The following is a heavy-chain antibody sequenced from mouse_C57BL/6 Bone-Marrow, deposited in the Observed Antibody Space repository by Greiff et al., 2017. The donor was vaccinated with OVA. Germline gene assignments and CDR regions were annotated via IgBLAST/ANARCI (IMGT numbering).Heavy chain of an antibody. V-gene: IGHV2-2*01. D-gene: IGHD2-3*01. CDR3: ARPDGYYPDYYAMDY. CDR2: IWSGGST. Sequence: QVQLQQSGPGLVQPSQSLSITCTVSGFSLTSYGVHWVRQSPGKGLEWLGLIWSGGSTAYNAAFISRLSISKDNSKSQVFFKMNSLQADDTAIYYCARPDGYYPDYYAMDYWGQGTSVTVSS. J-gene: IGHJ4*01. CDR1: GFSLTSYG.